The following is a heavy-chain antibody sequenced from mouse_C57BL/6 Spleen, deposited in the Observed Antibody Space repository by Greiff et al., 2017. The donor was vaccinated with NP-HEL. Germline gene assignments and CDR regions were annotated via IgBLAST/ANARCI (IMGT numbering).Heavy chain of an antibody. D-gene: IGHD1-1*01. J-gene: IGHJ2*01. CDR1: GYTFTSYW. V-gene: IGHV1-69*01. Sequence: QVQLQQPGAELVMPGASVKLSCKASGYTFTSYWMHWVKQRPGQGLEWIGEIDPSDSYTNYNQKFKGKSTLTVDKSSSTAYMQLSSLTSEDSAVYYCARSRILITTVVASGFDYWGQGTTLTVSS. CDR3: ARSRILITTVVASGFDY. CDR2: IDPSDSYT.